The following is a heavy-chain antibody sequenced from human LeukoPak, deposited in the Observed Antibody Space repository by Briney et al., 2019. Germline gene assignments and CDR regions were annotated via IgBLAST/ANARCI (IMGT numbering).Heavy chain of an antibody. D-gene: IGHD6-13*01. CDR2: IYWNDDK. J-gene: IGHJ5*02. V-gene: IGHV2-5*01. CDR3: AHRRWYRDPVDWFDP. Sequence: SGPTLVKPTQTLTLTCTFSGFSLSTSGVGVGWIRQPPGKALEWLALIYWNDDKRYSPSLKSRLTITKDTSKNQVVLTMTNMDPVDTATYYCAHRRWYRDPVDWFDPWGQGTLVTVSS. CDR1: GFSLSTSGVG.